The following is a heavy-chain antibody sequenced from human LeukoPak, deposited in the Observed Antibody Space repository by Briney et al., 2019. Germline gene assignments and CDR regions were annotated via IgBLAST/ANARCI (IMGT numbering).Heavy chain of an antibody. V-gene: IGHV3-30-3*01. CDR1: GFTFNTYA. CDR3: ARDRRGSGWHGEVDY. CDR2: ISYDGSNK. Sequence: PGGSLRLSCAASGFTFNTYAMHWVRQAPGKGLEWVAIISYDGSNKYYADSVKGRFTISRDNSKNTLYLQMNSLRAEDTAVYYCARDRRGSGWHGEVDYWGQGTLVTVSS. J-gene: IGHJ4*02. D-gene: IGHD6-19*01.